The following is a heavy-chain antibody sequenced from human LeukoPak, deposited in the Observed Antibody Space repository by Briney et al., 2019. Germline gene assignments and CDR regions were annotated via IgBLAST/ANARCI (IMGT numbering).Heavy chain of an antibody. Sequence: SETLSLTCTVSGGSISSGGYYWSWIRQHPGKGLEWIGYIYYSGSTYYNPSLKSRVTISVDTSKNQFSLKLSSVTAADTAVYYCARGGDTFGGVIAVSYRGQGTLVTVSS. J-gene: IGHJ4*02. V-gene: IGHV4-31*03. CDR3: ARGGDTFGGVIAVSY. CDR1: GGSISSGGYY. D-gene: IGHD3-16*02. CDR2: IYYSGST.